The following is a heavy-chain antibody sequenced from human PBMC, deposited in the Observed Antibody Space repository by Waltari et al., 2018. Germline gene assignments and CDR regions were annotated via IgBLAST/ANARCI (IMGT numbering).Heavy chain of an antibody. CDR3: ARLDSSSSGINYYGMDV. D-gene: IGHD6-6*01. CDR2: IIPIFGTA. Sequence: QVQLVQSGAEVKKPGSSVKVSCKASGGTFSSYAISWVRQAPGQGLEWMGGIIPIFGTANYAQKFQGRVTITADESTSTAYMELSSLRSEDTAVYYCARLDSSSSGINYYGMDVWGQGTTVTVSS. J-gene: IGHJ6*02. CDR1: GGTFSSYA. V-gene: IGHV1-69*13.